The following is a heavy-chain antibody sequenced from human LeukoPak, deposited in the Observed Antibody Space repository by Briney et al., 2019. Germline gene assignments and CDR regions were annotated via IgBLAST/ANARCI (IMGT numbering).Heavy chain of an antibody. J-gene: IGHJ5*02. CDR3: ARLPIVGATSWFDP. CDR2: IYYSGST. V-gene: IGHV4-59*08. CDR1: GGSISSYY. D-gene: IGHD1-26*01. Sequence: SETLSLTCTVSGGSISSYYWSWIRQPPGKGLEWIGYIYYSGSTNYNPSLKSRVTISVDTSKNQFSLKLGSVTAADTAVYYCARLPIVGATSWFDPWGQGTLVTVSS.